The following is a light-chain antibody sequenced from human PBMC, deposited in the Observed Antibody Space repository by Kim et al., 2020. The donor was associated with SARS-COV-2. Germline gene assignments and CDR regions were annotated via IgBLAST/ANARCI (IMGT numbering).Light chain of an antibody. V-gene: IGLV6-57*01. CDR1: SGSIASNF. Sequence: NFMLTQPHSVSASPGKTVTISCSRSSGSIASNFVQWYQQRPGSSPITVIHADNQRPSGVPDRFSGSIDSSSNSASLTISGLETEDEADYYCQSNDDRDHVVFGGGTQLTVL. CDR2: ADN. J-gene: IGLJ2*01. CDR3: QSNDDRDHVV.